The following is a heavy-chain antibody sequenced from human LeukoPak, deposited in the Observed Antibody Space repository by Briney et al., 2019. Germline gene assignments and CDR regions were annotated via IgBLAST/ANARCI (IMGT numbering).Heavy chain of an antibody. J-gene: IGHJ4*02. V-gene: IGHV4-39*01. CDR2: IYYSGST. Sequence: PSETLSLTCTVSGGSISSSSYYWGWIRQPPRKGLEWIGSIYYSGSTYYNPSLKSRVAISVDRSKNQVSLTLSSVTAADTAVYYCACYYYGSGSYPLSGCYCGQGTLVNVSS. D-gene: IGHD3-10*01. CDR3: ACYYYGSGSYPLSGCY. CDR1: GGSISSSSYY.